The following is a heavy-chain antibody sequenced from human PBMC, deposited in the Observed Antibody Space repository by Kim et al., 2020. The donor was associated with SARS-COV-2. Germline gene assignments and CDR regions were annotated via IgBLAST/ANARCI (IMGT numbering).Heavy chain of an antibody. V-gene: IGHV4-39*01. CDR2: T. J-gene: IGHJ4*02. D-gene: IGHD2-21*02. CDR3: ARQDVVVTAND. Sequence: TYYNPSLKSRVTISVDTSKNQFSLKLSSGTAADTAVYYCARQDVVVTANDWGQGTLVTVSS.